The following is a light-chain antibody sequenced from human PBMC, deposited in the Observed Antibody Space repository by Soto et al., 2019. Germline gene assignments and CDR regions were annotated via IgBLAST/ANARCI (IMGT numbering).Light chain of an antibody. V-gene: IGLV1-40*01. CDR2: GNS. CDR1: SSNIGAGYD. Sequence: QSVLTQPPSVSGAPGQRVTISCTGSSSNIGAGYDVHWYQQIPGTAPKLLIYGNSNRPSGVPDRFSGSKSGTSASLAITGLQAEDEADYYCATWDDSLNGFYVFGTGTKLTVL. CDR3: ATWDDSLNGFYV. J-gene: IGLJ1*01.